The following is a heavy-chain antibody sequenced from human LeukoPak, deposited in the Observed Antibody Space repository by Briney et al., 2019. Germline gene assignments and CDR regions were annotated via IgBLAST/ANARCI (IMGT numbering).Heavy chain of an antibody. CDR1: GFTFSSYS. CDR3: ARDYDMGDYFDY. J-gene: IGHJ4*02. CDR2: IKQDGSAK. Sequence: PGGSLRLSCAASGFTFSSYSMNWVRQAPGKGLEWVANIKQDGSAKYYVDSVKGRFTISRDNAKNSLYLQMDSLRVEDAAVYYCARDYDMGDYFDYWGQGTLVTVSS. V-gene: IGHV3-7*01. D-gene: IGHD3-9*01.